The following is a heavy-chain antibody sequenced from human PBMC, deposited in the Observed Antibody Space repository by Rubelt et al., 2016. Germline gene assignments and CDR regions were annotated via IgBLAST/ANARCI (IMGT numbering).Heavy chain of an antibody. CDR2: INHSGST. CDR1: GGSFSGYY. Sequence: QVQLQQWGAGLLKPSETLSLTCAVYGGSFSGYYWSWIRQPPGKGLEWIGEINHSGSTNYNPSLKRRVTISVDTSKNHFSLKLSSVTAADTAVYYCARGGRYYGSGSYQRHNWFDPWGQGTLVTVSS. J-gene: IGHJ5*02. V-gene: IGHV4-34*01. D-gene: IGHD3-10*01. CDR3: ARGGRYYGSGSYQRHNWFDP.